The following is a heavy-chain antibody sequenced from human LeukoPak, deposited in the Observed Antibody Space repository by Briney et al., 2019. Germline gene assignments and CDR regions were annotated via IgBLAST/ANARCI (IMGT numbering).Heavy chain of an antibody. CDR3: ARGGHYYDSSGYYPIFDY. Sequence: SETLSLTVTVSGGSIRSYYWSWIRQPPGKGLEWIGYIYYSGSTNYNPSLKSRVTISVDTSKNQFSLKLSSVTAADTAVYYCARGGHYYDSSGYYPIFDYWGQGTLVTVSS. D-gene: IGHD3-22*01. CDR1: GGSIRSYY. CDR2: IYYSGST. J-gene: IGHJ4*02. V-gene: IGHV4-59*01.